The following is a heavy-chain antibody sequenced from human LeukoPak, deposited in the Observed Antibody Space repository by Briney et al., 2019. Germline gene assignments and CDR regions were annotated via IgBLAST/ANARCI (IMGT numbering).Heavy chain of an antibody. CDR3: ARHYYDRGTYYAFDI. V-gene: IGHV4-59*08. J-gene: IGHJ3*02. CDR2: IYYSGST. CDR1: GGSISSYY. Sequence: SETLSLTCTVSGGSISSYYWSWIRQAPGKGLEWIGYIYYSGSTNYNPSLKSRVIISVDTSKNQFSLKLTSVTAADTAVYSCARHYYDRGTYYAFDIWGQGTMVTVSS. D-gene: IGHD3-22*01.